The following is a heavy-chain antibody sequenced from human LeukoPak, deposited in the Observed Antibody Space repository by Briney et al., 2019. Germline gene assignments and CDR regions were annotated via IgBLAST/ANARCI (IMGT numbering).Heavy chain of an antibody. J-gene: IGHJ4*02. CDR1: GFTFSTYW. D-gene: IGHD3-22*01. CDR2: INSDGSST. Sequence: QPGGSLRLSCAASGFTFSTYWMLWVRQAPGKGLVWVSRINSDGSSTSYADSVKGRFTISRDNSKNTLYLQMNSLRAEDTAVYYCAKGRGTMIVVETYWGQGTLVTVSS. CDR3: AKGRGTMIVVETY. V-gene: IGHV3-74*01.